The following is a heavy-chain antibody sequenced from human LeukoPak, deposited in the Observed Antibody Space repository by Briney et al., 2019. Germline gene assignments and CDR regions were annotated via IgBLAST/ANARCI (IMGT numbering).Heavy chain of an antibody. J-gene: IGHJ4*02. CDR3: ARERSGSYDEHFDY. Sequence: SETLSLTCTVSRGSIISGVYYWSWIRQPAGKGLEWFGRIYTVGITDYIPSLKTRVTISVDTSKNQFSLKLSSVTAADTDVYYCARERSGSYDEHFDYWGQGTLVTVSS. CDR1: RGSIISGVYY. CDR2: IYTVGIT. D-gene: IGHD3-10*01. V-gene: IGHV4-61*02.